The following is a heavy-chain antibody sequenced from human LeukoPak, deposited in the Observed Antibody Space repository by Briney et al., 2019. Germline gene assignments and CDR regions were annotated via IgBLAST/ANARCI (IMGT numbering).Heavy chain of an antibody. Sequence: PGGSLRLSCAASGFTFSSYSMNWVRQAPGKGLEWVSSISSSSSYIYYADSVKGRFTTSRDNAKNSLYLQMNSLRAEDTAVYYCARGYYYDSSGYPHDYWGQGTLVTVSS. CDR1: GFTFSSYS. V-gene: IGHV3-21*01. CDR2: ISSSSSYI. J-gene: IGHJ4*02. CDR3: ARGYYYDSSGYPHDY. D-gene: IGHD3-22*01.